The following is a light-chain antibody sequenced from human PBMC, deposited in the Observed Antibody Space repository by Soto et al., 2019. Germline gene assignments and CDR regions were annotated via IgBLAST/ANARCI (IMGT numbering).Light chain of an antibody. CDR3: QQYNSNPLT. V-gene: IGKV1-5*03. CDR1: QSISAW. CDR2: KAS. Sequence: DIQMTQSPSTLSASVGDRVIITCRASQSISAWLAWYQQKPGKAPKLLIYKASSLESGVPSRFSGSGSWTEFTLTISGLQPDDFANYYCQQYNSNPLTFGGGTKVEIK. J-gene: IGKJ4*01.